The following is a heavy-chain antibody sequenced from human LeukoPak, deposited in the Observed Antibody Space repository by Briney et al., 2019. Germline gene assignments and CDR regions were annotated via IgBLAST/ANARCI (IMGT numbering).Heavy chain of an antibody. CDR1: GYSFTSYW. D-gene: IGHD1-26*01. CDR2: IYPGDSDT. J-gene: IGHJ4*02. V-gene: IGHV5-51*01. Sequence: GESLKISCKGSGYSFTSYWVAWVRQMPGKGLEWMGIIYPGDSDTRYRPSFRGQVTISADKSIRTAYLQWSSLKASDTAMYYCARPKSGTYYYFDYWGQGTLVTVSS. CDR3: ARPKSGTYYYFDY.